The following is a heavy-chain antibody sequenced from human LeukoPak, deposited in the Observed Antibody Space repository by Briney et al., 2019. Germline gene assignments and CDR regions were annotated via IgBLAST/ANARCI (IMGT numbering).Heavy chain of an antibody. J-gene: IGHJ4*02. D-gene: IGHD3-10*01. CDR1: GGSINGYY. CDR3: ARVRAVPKRFVTMVRGVKNEYYFDY. CDR2: IYYSGCT. Sequence: SETLSLTCTVSGGSINGYYWSWIRQPPGKGLEWIGYIYYSGCTNYNPSLKSRVTISVDTSKNQFSLKLSSVTAADTAVYYCARVRAVPKRFVTMVRGVKNEYYFDYWGQGILVTVSS. V-gene: IGHV4-59*01.